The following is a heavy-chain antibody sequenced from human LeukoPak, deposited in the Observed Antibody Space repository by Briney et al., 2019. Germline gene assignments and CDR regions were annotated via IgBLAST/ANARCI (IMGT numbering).Heavy chain of an antibody. CDR1: GFTFSSYA. J-gene: IGHJ4*02. V-gene: IGHV3-30*14. CDR3: ARDVLSGITY. Sequence: AGGSLRLSCAASGFTFSSYAMHWVRQAPGKGLEWVTFIRFDGNNKYYADSVKGRFTISRDNSKNTLYLQMNSLRAEDTAVYYCARDVLSGITYWGQGTLVTVSS. CDR2: IRFDGNNK. D-gene: IGHD1-26*01.